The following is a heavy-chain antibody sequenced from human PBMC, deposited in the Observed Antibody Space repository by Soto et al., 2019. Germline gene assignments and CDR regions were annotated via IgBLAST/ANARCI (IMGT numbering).Heavy chain of an antibody. J-gene: IGHJ3*02. V-gene: IGHV1-69*02. CDR1: GGTFSSYT. D-gene: IGHD3-3*01. CDR2: IIPILGIA. Sequence: SVKVSCKASGGTFSSYTISWVRQAPGQGLEWMGRIIPILGIANYAQKFQGRVTITADKSTSTAYMELSSLRSEDTAVYYCARKDLTIFGALDIWGQGTMVTVSS. CDR3: ARKDLTIFGALDI.